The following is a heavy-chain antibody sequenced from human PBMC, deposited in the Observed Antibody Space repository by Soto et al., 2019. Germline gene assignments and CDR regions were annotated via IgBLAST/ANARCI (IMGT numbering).Heavy chain of an antibody. Sequence: ASVKGSCKASGYTFTSYGINWVRQATGQGLEWMGWMNPNSGNTGYAQKFQGRVTMTRNTSISTAYMELSSLRSEDTAVYYCARSDERAAFDIWGQGTMVTVSS. J-gene: IGHJ3*02. CDR2: MNPNSGNT. CDR3: ARSDERAAFDI. V-gene: IGHV1-8*02. CDR1: GYTFTSYG.